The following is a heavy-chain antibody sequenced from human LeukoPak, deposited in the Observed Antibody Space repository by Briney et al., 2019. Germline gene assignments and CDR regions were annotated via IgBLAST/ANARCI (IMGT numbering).Heavy chain of an antibody. CDR1: GFTFSKYW. CDR3: VTYNWEYEADY. CDR2: ISGDGRNT. V-gene: IGHV3-74*01. D-gene: IGHD1-20*01. Sequence: GGSLRLSCAASGFTFSKYWMYWVRHVPGKGLVWLSRISGDGRNTNYADSVRGRFTVSRDNAKNTLYLQMNNLRPEDTATYYCVTYNWEYEADYWGQGTLVTVSS. J-gene: IGHJ4*02.